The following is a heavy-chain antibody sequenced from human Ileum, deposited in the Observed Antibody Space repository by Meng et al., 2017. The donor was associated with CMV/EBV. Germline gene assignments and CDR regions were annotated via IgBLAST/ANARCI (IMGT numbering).Heavy chain of an antibody. V-gene: IGHV4-39*07. CDR2: IYYSGST. D-gene: IGHD6-6*01. CDR1: GGSISSSSYY. Sequence: QLRLQESGPGRVKPSATRSPNCTVSGGSISSSSYYWGWIRQPPGKGLEWIGSIYYSGSTYYNPSLKSRVTISVDTSKNQFSLKLSSVTAADTAVYYCARLRSIAAREVFDYWGQGTLVTVSS. J-gene: IGHJ4*02. CDR3: ARLRSIAAREVFDY.